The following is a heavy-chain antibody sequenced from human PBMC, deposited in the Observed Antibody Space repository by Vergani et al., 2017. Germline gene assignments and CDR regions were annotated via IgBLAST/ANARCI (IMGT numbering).Heavy chain of an antibody. CDR1: GFTFSSYA. V-gene: IGHV3-23*01. D-gene: IGHD3-22*01. Sequence: EVQLLESGGGLVQPGGSLRLSCAASGFTFSSYAMSWVRQAPGKGLEWVSAISGSGGSTYYADSVKGRFTISRDNSKNTLYLQMNSLRAEDTALYYCAPPIVVVTGPHGYWGQGTLVTVSS. J-gene: IGHJ4*02. CDR3: APPIVVVTGPHGY. CDR2: ISGSGGST.